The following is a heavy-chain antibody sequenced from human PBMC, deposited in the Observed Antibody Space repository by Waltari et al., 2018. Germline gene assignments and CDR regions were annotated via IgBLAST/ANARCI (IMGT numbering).Heavy chain of an antibody. Sequence: QVQLVESGGGVVQPGGSLRLSCAASGLTFSSYGMHWVRQAPGKGLEWVAFIRYDGSNKYYADSVKGRFTISRDNSKNTLYLQMNSLRAEDTAVYYCAKAAAAGTPYYYYMDVWGKGTTVTVSS. J-gene: IGHJ6*03. CDR2: IRYDGSNK. CDR1: GLTFSSYG. V-gene: IGHV3-30*02. D-gene: IGHD6-13*01. CDR3: AKAAAAGTPYYYYMDV.